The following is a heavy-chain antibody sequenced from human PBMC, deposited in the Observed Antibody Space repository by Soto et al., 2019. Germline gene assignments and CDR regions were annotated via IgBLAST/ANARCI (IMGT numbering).Heavy chain of an antibody. V-gene: IGHV4-61*01. CDR3: AGSHPDYFDY. J-gene: IGHJ4*02. CDR2: IYYSGST. Sequence: PSETLSLTCTVSGGSVSSGSHYWSWIRQPPGKGLEWIGYIYYSGSTNYNPSLKSRVTISVDTSKNQFSLNLSSVTAADPAVYYCAGSHPDYFDYGGEGTLVTLP. CDR1: GGSVSSGSHY.